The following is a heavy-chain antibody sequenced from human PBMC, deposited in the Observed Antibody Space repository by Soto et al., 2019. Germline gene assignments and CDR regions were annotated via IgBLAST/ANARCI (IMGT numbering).Heavy chain of an antibody. CDR1: GGSISSSSYY. D-gene: IGHD5-18*01. J-gene: IGHJ4*02. V-gene: IGHV4-39*01. CDR2: IYYSGST. CDR3: ARHKVVSGYSYGRNFDY. Sequence: KASETLSLTCAVSGGSISSSSYYWGWIRQPPGKGLEWIGSIYYSGSTYYNPSLKSRVTISVDTSKNQFSLKLSSVTAADTAVYYCARHKVVSGYSYGRNFDYWGQGTLVTVPS.